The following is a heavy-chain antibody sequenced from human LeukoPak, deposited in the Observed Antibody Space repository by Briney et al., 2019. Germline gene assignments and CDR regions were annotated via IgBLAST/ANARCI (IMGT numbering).Heavy chain of an antibody. Sequence: GGSLRLSCAASGFTFSTYGMHWVRQAPGKGLEWVAGISYDGSIEQYADSVKGRFTISRDNSNNTLFLQMNNLRADDTAVYYCAKDRETTASGTFDYWGQGALVTVSS. J-gene: IGHJ4*02. CDR3: AKDRETTASGTFDY. V-gene: IGHV3-30*18. D-gene: IGHD6-13*01. CDR1: GFTFSTYG. CDR2: ISYDGSIE.